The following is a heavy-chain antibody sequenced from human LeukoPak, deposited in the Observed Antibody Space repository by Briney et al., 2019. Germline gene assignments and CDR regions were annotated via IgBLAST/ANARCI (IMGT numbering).Heavy chain of an antibody. CDR2: ISAYNGNT. Sequence: ASVKVSCKASGYTFTSYVISWVRQAPGQGLEWMRWISAYNGNTNYAQKLQGRVTMTTDTSTSTAYMELRSLRFDDTAVYYCARANYYYYGMDVWGQGTTVTVSS. CDR1: GYTFTSYV. CDR3: ARANYYYYGMDV. V-gene: IGHV1-18*01. J-gene: IGHJ6*02.